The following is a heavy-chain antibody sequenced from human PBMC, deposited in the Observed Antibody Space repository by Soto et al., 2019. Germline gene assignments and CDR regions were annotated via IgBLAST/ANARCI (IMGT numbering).Heavy chain of an antibody. D-gene: IGHD1-1*01. V-gene: IGHV3-23*01. CDR1: GFTFSNYA. CDR2: ISGSGGYT. J-gene: IGHJ4*02. CDR3: AKDGEYNFAFEDY. Sequence: GGSLRLSCAASGFTFSNYAMSWVRQGPGKGLEWVSAISGSGGYTYYADSVKGRFTISRDNSKKTLYLQMNSLRAEDTAVYYCAKDGEYNFAFEDYWGQGTLVTVSS.